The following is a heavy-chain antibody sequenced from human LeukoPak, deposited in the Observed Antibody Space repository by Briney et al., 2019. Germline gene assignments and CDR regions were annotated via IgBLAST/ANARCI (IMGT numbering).Heavy chain of an antibody. CDR3: ARVVASSYAFNI. Sequence: SQTLSLTCTVSGGSISSGNYYWSWIRQPPGKGLEWIGYMYYSGSTYYNPSLKSRVTISIDTSKNQFSLKLSSVTAADTAVYHCARVVASSYAFNIWGQGTMVTVSS. V-gene: IGHV4-30-4*01. D-gene: IGHD2-15*01. CDR2: MYYSGST. J-gene: IGHJ3*02. CDR1: GGSISSGNYY.